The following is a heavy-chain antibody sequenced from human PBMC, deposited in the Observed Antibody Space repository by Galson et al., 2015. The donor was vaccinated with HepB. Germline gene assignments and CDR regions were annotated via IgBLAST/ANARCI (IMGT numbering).Heavy chain of an antibody. J-gene: IGHJ6*03. CDR2: ISSSSSYI. V-gene: IGHV3-21*01. CDR1: GFSFSKYS. Sequence: SLRLSCAASGFSFSKYSMNWVRQAPGKGLEWVSSISSSSSYIYYADSVKGRFTISRDNAKNSLYLQMNSLRAEDTAVYYCARVAVPGTDYYYYMDVWGKGTTVTVSS. D-gene: IGHD6-19*01. CDR3: ARVAVPGTDYYYYMDV.